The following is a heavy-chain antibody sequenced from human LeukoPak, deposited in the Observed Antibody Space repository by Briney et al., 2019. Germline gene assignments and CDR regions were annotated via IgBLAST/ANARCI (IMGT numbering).Heavy chain of an antibody. CDR3: AKDRNCYDSSGYNDY. CDR2: ISGSGGST. D-gene: IGHD3-22*01. Sequence: PGGSLRLSCAASGFTFSSYAMSWVRQAPGEGLEWVSAISGSGGSTYYADSVKGRFTISRDNSKNTLYLQMNSLRAEDTAVYYCAKDRNCYDSSGYNDYWGQGTLVTVSS. V-gene: IGHV3-23*01. J-gene: IGHJ4*02. CDR1: GFTFSSYA.